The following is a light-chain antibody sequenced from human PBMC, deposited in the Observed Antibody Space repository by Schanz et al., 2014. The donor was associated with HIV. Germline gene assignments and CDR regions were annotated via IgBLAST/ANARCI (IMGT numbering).Light chain of an antibody. CDR2: WAS. J-gene: IGKJ2*01. CDR1: QTLLYNSNNKNY. V-gene: IGKV4-1*01. Sequence: DIVMTQSPDSLALSLGARATIHCKSSQTLLYNSNNKNYLAWYQQKPGQPPKLLIYWASTRESGVPDRFSGSGSETDFTLTNSSLQAEDVPVYTCQQYYYTPYTFGQGTRRE. CDR3: QQYYYTPYT.